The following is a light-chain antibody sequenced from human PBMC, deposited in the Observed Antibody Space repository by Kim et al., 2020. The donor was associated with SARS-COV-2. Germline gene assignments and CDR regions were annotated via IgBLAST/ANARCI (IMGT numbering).Light chain of an antibody. V-gene: IGKV1-13*02. CDR3: QMVA. CDR1: QVITGG. Sequence: ALQLTQSPSSLSASVGDRVTITCRASQVITGGLAWYQQKPGKTLRLLIYEVSNLQSGVPSRFSGSGSGTDFTLTINRLQPEDFATYYCQMVAFGGGTKVDIK. CDR2: EVS. J-gene: IGKJ4*02.